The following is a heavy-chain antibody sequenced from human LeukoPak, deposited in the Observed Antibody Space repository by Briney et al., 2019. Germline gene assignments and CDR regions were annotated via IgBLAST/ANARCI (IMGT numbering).Heavy chain of an antibody. CDR2: IKSKTDGGTT. Sequence: GGSLRLSCAASGFTFSNAWMSWVRQVPGKGLEWVGRIKSKTDGGTTDYAAPVKGRFTISRDDSKNTLYLQMNSLKTEDTAVYYCTTDPGGSTYYYDSSGYYYFDYWGQGALVTVSS. D-gene: IGHD3-22*01. CDR3: TTDPGGSTYYYDSSGYYYFDY. J-gene: IGHJ4*02. V-gene: IGHV3-15*01. CDR1: GFTFSNAW.